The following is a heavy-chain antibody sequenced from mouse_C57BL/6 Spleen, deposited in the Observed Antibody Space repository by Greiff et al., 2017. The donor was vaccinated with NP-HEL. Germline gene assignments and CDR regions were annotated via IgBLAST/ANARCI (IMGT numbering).Heavy chain of an antibody. J-gene: IGHJ2*01. V-gene: IGHV5-17*01. CDR1: GFTFSDYG. CDR3: ARPYYDYDYFDY. CDR2: ISSGSSTI. Sequence: EVKLMESGGGLVKPGGSLKLSCAASGFTFSDYGMHWVRQAPEKGLEWVAYISSGSSTIYYADTVKGRFTISRDNAKNTLFLQMTSLRSEDTAMYYCARPYYDYDYFDYWGQGTTLTVSS. D-gene: IGHD2-4*01.